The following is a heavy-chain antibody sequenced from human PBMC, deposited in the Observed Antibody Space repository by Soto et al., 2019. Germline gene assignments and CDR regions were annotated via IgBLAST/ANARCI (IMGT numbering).Heavy chain of an antibody. CDR2: VDPDTGDT. CDR1: GYTFVAFD. J-gene: IGHJ4*02. D-gene: IGHD6-6*01. Sequence: QVQLVQSGAEVKKPGASVKVSCKASGYTFVAFDIAWVRQPSRQGLEWVGWVDPDTGDTFYKREFRGRLSMTRYTSINTVYMELRSLTPDDTAMYFWVRQAGGAAQPGDDYWGQGTLVTVSP. V-gene: IGHV1-8*01. CDR3: VRQAGGAAQPGDDY.